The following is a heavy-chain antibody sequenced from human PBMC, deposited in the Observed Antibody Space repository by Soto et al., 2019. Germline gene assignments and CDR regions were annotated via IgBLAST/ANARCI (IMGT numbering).Heavy chain of an antibody. J-gene: IGHJ4*02. Sequence: QITLKESGPTLVKSTQTLTLTCSLSGFSITTSGVAVGWIRQPPGKALEWLALIYWNDDKRYSPSLNSRLTITKDTTKNQVVLTMTNIDPGDTATYYCAHRPRKGSGYFYFENWGQGSLVTVSP. CDR3: AHRPRKGSGYFYFEN. CDR2: IYWNDDK. V-gene: IGHV2-5*01. D-gene: IGHD5-12*01. CDR1: GFSITTSGVA.